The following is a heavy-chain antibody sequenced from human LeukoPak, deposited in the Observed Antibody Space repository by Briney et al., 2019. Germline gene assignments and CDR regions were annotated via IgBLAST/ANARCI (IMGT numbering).Heavy chain of an antibody. Sequence: SETLSLTCTVSGGSISSSSYYWGWIRQPPGKGLEWIGSIYYSGSTYYNPSLKSRVTISVDTSKNQFSLKLSSVTAADTAVYYCASGPRYGGYPITYYFDYWGQGTLVTVSS. CDR3: ASGPRYGGYPITYYFDY. J-gene: IGHJ4*02. D-gene: IGHD5-12*01. V-gene: IGHV4-39*07. CDR2: IYYSGST. CDR1: GGSISSSSYY.